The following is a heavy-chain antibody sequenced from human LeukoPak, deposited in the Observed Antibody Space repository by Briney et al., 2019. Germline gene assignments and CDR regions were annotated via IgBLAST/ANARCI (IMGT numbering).Heavy chain of an antibody. J-gene: IGHJ4*02. V-gene: IGHV3-21*01. Sequence: PGGSLRLSCAAYGFTLSSHSMNWVRQAPGKGLEWVSSISSSSSYIHSADSVKGRFTISRDNAKNSLYLQMNSLRAEDTAVYYCARNSGYDGGIVDYWGQGTLVTVSS. CDR1: GFTLSSHS. CDR3: ARNSGYDGGIVDY. D-gene: IGHD5-12*01. CDR2: ISSSSSYI.